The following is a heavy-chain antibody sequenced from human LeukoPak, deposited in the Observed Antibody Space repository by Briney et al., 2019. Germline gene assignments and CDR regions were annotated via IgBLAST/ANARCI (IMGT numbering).Heavy chain of an antibody. CDR2: ISYDGSNK. Sequence: PGGSLRLSCAASGFTFSSYGMHWVRQAPGRGLEWVAVISYDGSNKHHAESVKGRFAISRDNYKNTLYLQMNSLRTEDTAVYYCAKKSPGSYQSLPESWGQGTLVTVSS. V-gene: IGHV3-30*18. D-gene: IGHD3-10*01. CDR1: GFTFSSYG. J-gene: IGHJ5*02. CDR3: AKKSPGSYQSLPES.